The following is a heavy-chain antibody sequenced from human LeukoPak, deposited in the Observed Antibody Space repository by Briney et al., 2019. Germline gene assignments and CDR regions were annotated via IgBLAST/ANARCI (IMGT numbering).Heavy chain of an antibody. J-gene: IGHJ4*02. CDR2: IWYDGSNK. D-gene: IGHD1-26*01. Sequence: PGRSLRLSCAASGFTFSSYGMHWVRQAPGKGLEWVAVIWYDGSNKYYADSVKGLFTISRDNSKNTLYLQMNSLRAEDTAVYYCARDRGVFSGSYPLYSFDYWGQGTLVTVSS. CDR1: GFTFSSYG. CDR3: ARDRGVFSGSYPLYSFDY. V-gene: IGHV3-33*01.